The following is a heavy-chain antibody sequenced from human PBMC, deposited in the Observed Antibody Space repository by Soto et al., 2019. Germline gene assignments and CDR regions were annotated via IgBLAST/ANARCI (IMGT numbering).Heavy chain of an antibody. CDR3: AKLIAAAGTDWFDP. CDR2: FDPEDGET. V-gene: IGHV1-24*01. CDR1: GYTLTELS. J-gene: IGHJ5*02. Sequence: SVKVSCKVSGYTLTELSMHWVRQAPGKGLEWMGGFDPEDGETIYAQKFQGRVTMTEDTSTDTAYMELSSLRSEDTAVYYCAKLIAAAGTDWFDPWGQGTLVTVSS. D-gene: IGHD6-13*01.